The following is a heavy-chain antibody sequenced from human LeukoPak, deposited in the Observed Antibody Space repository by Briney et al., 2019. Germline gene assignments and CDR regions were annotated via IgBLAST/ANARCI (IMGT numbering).Heavy chain of an antibody. CDR1: NGSISTYY. J-gene: IGHJ4*02. Sequence: SETLSLTGIVSNGSISTYYWSWIRQPPGKGLEWIGYIDYSGSTNYNPSLKSRVTMSLDTSKNRFSLRLSSVTAADSAVYYCARVSRRHTLDYWGQGTLVTVSS. CDR2: IDYSGST. V-gene: IGHV4-59*01. CDR3: ARVSRRHTLDY.